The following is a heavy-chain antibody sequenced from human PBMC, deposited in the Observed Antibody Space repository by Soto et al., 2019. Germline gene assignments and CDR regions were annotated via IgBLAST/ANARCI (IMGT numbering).Heavy chain of an antibody. J-gene: IGHJ4*02. CDR2: INLSDSST. CDR1: GYTFTRYY. V-gene: IGHV1-46*01. Sequence: ASVKVSCKASGYTFTRYYMHWVRQAPGQGLEWMGIINLSDSSTSYAQRFQGRVTMTGDTSTSTVYMELSSLRSEDTAVYYCARGSSYDSSGYYYFFWGQGALVTVSS. D-gene: IGHD3-22*01. CDR3: ARGSSYDSSGYYYFF.